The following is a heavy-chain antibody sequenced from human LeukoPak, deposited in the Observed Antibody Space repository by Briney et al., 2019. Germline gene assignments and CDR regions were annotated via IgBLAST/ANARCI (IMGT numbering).Heavy chain of an antibody. CDR2: ISAYNGNT. V-gene: IGHV1-18*01. D-gene: IGHD4-11*01. J-gene: IGHJ6*03. CDR3: ASRAYSRDYYYYYYMDV. Sequence: ASVKVSCKASGYTFTSYGISWVRQAPGQGLEWMGWISAYNGNTNYAQELQGRVTMTTDTSTSTAYMELRSLRSDDTAVYYCASRAYSRDYYYYYYMDVWGKGTTVTVSS. CDR1: GYTFTSYG.